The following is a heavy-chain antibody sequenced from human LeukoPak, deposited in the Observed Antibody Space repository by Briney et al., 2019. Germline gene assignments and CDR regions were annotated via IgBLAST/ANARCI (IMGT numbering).Heavy chain of an antibody. V-gene: IGHV1-68*01. J-gene: IGHJ1*01. CDR3: ATGITTAEYFQH. D-gene: IGHD1/OR15-1a*01. Sequence: GASVKVSCKASGYTFTCCSLHWLQQAPGQGLERMRWITLYNGNTNYAKKFQGRVTMTEDTSTDTAYMELSSLRSEDTAVYYCATGITTAEYFQHWGQGTLVTVSS. CDR1: GYTFTCCS. CDR2: ITLYNGNT.